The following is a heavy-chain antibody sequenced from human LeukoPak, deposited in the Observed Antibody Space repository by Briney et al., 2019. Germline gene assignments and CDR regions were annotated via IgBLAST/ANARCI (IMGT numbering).Heavy chain of an antibody. CDR2: INSDGSDT. J-gene: IGHJ1*01. Sequence: PGGSLRLSCAASGFTFSSYWMHWVRQAPGKGLVWVARINSDGSDTNYADSVKGRFTISRDNARNTVHLQMNSLRAEDTAVYYCARVNPTNSGFYTYWGQGTLVTVSS. D-gene: IGHD3-22*01. V-gene: IGHV3-74*01. CDR1: GFTFSSYW. CDR3: ARVNPTNSGFYTY.